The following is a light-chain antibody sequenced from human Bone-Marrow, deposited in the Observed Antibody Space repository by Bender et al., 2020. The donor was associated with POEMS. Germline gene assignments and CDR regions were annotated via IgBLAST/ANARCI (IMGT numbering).Light chain of an antibody. CDR1: RSDIGDYDY. CDR3: SSYSSGSTLVI. CDR2: DVT. Sequence: QSALTQPASMSGSPGQSITISCTGARSDIGDYDYVSWYQHHPGKAPKLIIFDVTNRPSGVSDRFSGSKSDTTASLTISGLQSEDEADYYCSSYSSGSTLVIFGGGTKLTVL. V-gene: IGLV2-14*03. J-gene: IGLJ2*01.